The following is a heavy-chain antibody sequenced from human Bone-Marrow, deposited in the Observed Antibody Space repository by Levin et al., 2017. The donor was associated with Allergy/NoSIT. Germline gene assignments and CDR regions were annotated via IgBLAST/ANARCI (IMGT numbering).Heavy chain of an antibody. V-gene: IGHV3-53*01. CDR1: GFTVGNNY. CDR2: IYSGGST. J-gene: IGHJ4*02. CDR3: ARRSYSRSASLGY. Sequence: RASVKVSCAASGFTVGNNYMSWVRQAPGKGLEWVSLIYSGGSTHYADSVKGRFTISRDSSKNTLYLQLNSLGAEDTAMYYCARRSYSRSASLGYWGQGTLVTVSS. D-gene: IGHD2-21*01.